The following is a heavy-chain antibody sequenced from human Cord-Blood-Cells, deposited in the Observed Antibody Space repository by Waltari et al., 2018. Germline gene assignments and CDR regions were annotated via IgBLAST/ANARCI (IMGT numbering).Heavy chain of an antibody. CDR2: INHSGST. D-gene: IGHD1-1*01. Sequence: QVQLQQWGAGLLKPSETLSLTCAGYGGSFSGYYWSWIRQPPGKGLEWIGEINHSGSTNYNPSLKSRVTISVDTSKNQFSLKLSSVTAADTAVYYCASRRRAFDIWGQGTMVTVSS. V-gene: IGHV4-34*01. CDR1: GGSFSGYY. CDR3: ASRRRAFDI. J-gene: IGHJ3*02.